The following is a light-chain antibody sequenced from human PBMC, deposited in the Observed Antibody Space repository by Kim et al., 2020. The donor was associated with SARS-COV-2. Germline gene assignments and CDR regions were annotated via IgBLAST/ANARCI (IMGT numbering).Light chain of an antibody. CDR2: QDS. V-gene: IGLV3-1*01. J-gene: IGLJ3*02. Sequence: SYELTQPPSVSVSPGQTASITCSGDKLGDKYACWYQQKPGQSPVLVIYQDSKRRSGIPERFSGSNSGNTATLTISGTQAMDEADYYCQAWDSSTHWVFGGGTQLTVL. CDR1: KLGDKY. CDR3: QAWDSSTHWV.